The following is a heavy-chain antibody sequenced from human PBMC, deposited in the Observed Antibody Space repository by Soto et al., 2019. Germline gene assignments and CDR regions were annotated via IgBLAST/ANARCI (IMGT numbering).Heavy chain of an antibody. CDR2: IKSKTDGGTT. D-gene: IGHD3-22*01. V-gene: IGHV3-15*01. CDR3: TKDPANYYDST. Sequence: XVSLRLSFAASGFTFSNACMSWVRQAPGKGLEWVGRIKSKTDGGTTDYAAPVKGRFTISRDDSKNTLYLQMNSLKTEDTAVYYCTKDPANYYDSTWGQGTLVTVSS. CDR1: GFTFSNAC. J-gene: IGHJ4*02.